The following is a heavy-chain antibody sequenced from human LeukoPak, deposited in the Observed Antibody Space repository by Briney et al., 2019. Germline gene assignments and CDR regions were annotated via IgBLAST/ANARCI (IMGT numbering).Heavy chain of an antibody. Sequence: SETLSLTCAVYGGSFSGCYWSWIRQPPGKGLEWIGEINHSGSTNYNPSLKSRVTISVDTSKNQFSLKLSSVTAADTAVYYCARGLTYVVRGVISYYYGMDVWGKGTTVTVSS. CDR3: ARGLTYVVRGVISYYYGMDV. CDR2: INHSGST. J-gene: IGHJ6*04. V-gene: IGHV4-34*01. CDR1: GGSFSGCY. D-gene: IGHD3-10*01.